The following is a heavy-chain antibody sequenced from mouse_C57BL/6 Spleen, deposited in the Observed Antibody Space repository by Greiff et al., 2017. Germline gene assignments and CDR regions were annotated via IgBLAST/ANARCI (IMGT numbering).Heavy chain of an antibody. D-gene: IGHD2-3*01. V-gene: IGHV1-59*01. CDR1: GYTFTSYW. J-gene: IGHJ4*01. CDR3: ARSLYDGLWAMDY. Sequence: VQLQQPGAELVRPGTSVKLSCKASGYTFTSYWMHWVKQRPGQGLEWIGVIAPSDSYTNYNQKFKGKATLTVDTSSSTAYMQRSSLTSEDSAVYYCARSLYDGLWAMDYWGQGTSVTGSS. CDR2: IAPSDSYT.